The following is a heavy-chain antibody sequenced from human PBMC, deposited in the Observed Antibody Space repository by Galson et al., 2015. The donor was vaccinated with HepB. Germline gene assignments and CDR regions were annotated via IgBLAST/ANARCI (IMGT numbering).Heavy chain of an antibody. D-gene: IGHD3-22*01. CDR1: GGTFSSYT. CDR3: ARDSDKFSGYSPIYYFDY. J-gene: IGHJ4*02. V-gene: IGHV1-69*04. CDR2: IIPILGIA. Sequence: SVKVSCKASGGTFSSYTISWVRQAPGQGLEWMGRIIPILGIANYAQKFQGRVTITADKSTSTAYMELSSLRSEDTAVYYCARDSDKFSGYSPIYYFDYWGQGTLVTVSS.